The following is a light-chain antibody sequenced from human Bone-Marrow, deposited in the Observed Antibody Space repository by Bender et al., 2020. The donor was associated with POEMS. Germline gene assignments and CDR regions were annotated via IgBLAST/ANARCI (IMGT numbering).Light chain of an antibody. CDR3: SSWDDSLNGWV. Sequence: QSVLTQPPSASGTPGQSVTISCSLTSSNFGNNAANWYQHVPGTAPKLLIYSNNQRPSGVPDRFSASTSGTSASLAISGLHSDDEADYYCSSWDDSLNGWVFGGGTKLTVL. J-gene: IGLJ3*02. CDR1: SSNFGNNA. V-gene: IGLV1-44*01. CDR2: SNN.